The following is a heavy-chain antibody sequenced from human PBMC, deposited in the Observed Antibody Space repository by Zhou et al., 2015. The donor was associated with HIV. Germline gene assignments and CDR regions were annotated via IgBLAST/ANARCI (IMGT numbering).Heavy chain of an antibody. V-gene: IGHV3-11*01. CDR2: IGSSGTNK. CDR3: ARGGFDFWSGIC. J-gene: IGHJ4*02. CDR1: GFTFTNYY. D-gene: IGHD3-3*01. Sequence: QVQLVESGGGLVNPGGSLRLSCAASGFTFTNYYMIWIRQAPGKGLEWVSYIGSSGTNKHYADSVKGRFTISRDNAKNSLYLQMNSLRAEDTAVYYCARGGFDFWSGICWGQGTLVTVSS.